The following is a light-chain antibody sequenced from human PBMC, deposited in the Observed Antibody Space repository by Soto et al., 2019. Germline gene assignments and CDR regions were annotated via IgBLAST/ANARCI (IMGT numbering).Light chain of an antibody. CDR1: SSDVGGYNY. J-gene: IGLJ1*01. CDR2: EVS. V-gene: IGLV2-14*01. Sequence: QSVLTQPASVSGSPGQSITISCTGTSSDVGGYNYVSWYQQHPGKAPKLMIYEVSNRPSGVSNRLSGSKSGNTASLTISGLQAEDEADYYCSSYTSSRGVFGTGTKVTVL. CDR3: SSYTSSRGV.